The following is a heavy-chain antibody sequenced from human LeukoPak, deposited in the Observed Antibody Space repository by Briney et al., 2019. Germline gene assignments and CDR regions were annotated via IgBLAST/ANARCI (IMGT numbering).Heavy chain of an antibody. V-gene: IGHV3-20*04. J-gene: IGHJ4*02. D-gene: IGHD1-26*01. Sequence: PGGSLRLSCAASGFTFDDYGMSWVRQAPGKGLEWVSGINWNGGSTGYADPVKGRFTISRDNAKNSLYLQMNSLRAEDTALYYCARISGSSMRFDYWGQGTLVTVSS. CDR3: ARISGSSMRFDY. CDR2: INWNGGST. CDR1: GFTFDDYG.